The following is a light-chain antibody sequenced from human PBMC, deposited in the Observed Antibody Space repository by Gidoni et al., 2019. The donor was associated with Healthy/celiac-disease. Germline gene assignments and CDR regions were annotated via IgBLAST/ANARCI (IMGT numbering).Light chain of an antibody. CDR1: SSNIGAGYD. V-gene: IGLV1-40*01. J-gene: IGLJ3*02. CDR3: QSYDSSLSVWV. CDR2: GDI. Sequence: QSVLTQPPSVSGAPGPRVTFSCTGSSSNIGAGYDGHWYQQLPGIAPKLLIYGDINRPSGVPDRFSGSKSGTSASLVITGLQAEDEADYYCQSYDSSLSVWVFGGGTKLTVL.